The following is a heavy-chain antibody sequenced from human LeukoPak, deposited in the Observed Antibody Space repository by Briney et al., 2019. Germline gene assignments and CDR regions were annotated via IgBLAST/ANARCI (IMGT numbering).Heavy chain of an antibody. V-gene: IGHV4-59*01. CDR1: GGSISSYY. CDR2: IYYSGST. CDR3: ARSWGVQQLVLDY. Sequence: SETLSLTCTVSGGSISSYYWSWIRQPPGKGLEWIGYIYYSGSTNYNPSLKSRVTISVDTSKNQFSLKLRSMTAADTAVYYCARSWGVQQLVLDYWGQGTLVTVSS. D-gene: IGHD6-6*01. J-gene: IGHJ4*02.